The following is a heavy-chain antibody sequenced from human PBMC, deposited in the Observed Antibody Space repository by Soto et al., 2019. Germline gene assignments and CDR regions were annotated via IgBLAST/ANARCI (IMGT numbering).Heavy chain of an antibody. V-gene: IGHV1-46*01. CDR3: AREVTNAADY. CDR2: VNPTGGST. D-gene: IGHD4-4*01. J-gene: IGHJ4*02. Sequence: QVQLVQSGAEVKKPGASVKVSCRASGYPFTNYSLHWVRQAPGQGLEWLGIVNPTGGSTRYEQKYQGRVTLTRDTSTSTVYMDLSSLRSEDTAVYYCAREVTNAADYWGQGTLVTVSS. CDR1: GYPFTNYS.